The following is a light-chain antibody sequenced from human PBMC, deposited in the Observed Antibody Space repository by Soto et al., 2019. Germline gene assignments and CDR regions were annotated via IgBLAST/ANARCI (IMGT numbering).Light chain of an antibody. CDR3: QQYHNWPPIT. CDR2: GAS. CDR1: QSVSSH. J-gene: IGKJ5*01. V-gene: IGKV3-15*01. Sequence: EIVMTQSPDTLFVSLGEGATLSCRASQSVSSHLARYQHKPGQAPRLLIYGASTRASGIPARFSGSGSETDFTLTISSLQSEDSAVYYCQQYHNWPPITFGQGTRLEIK.